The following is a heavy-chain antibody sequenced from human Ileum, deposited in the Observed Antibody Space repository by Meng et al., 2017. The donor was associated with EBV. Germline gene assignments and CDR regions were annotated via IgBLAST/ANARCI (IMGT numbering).Heavy chain of an antibody. V-gene: IGHV4-4*02. CDR3: ASSDYYRSDY. J-gene: IGHJ4*02. Sequence: GLLRRSGQGRGKPSDTLPLPCAVSGGSISRSDGWSWVRQPPGKGLEWIGETSHSGSTNYSPSLKSRVTISLDKSRNQLSLKLNSVTAADTAVYYCASSDYYRSDYWGQGTLVTVSS. CDR1: GGSISRSDG. CDR2: TSHSGST. D-gene: IGHD3-22*01.